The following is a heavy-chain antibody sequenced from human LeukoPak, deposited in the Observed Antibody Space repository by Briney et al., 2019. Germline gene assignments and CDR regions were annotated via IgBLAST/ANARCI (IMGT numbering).Heavy chain of an antibody. D-gene: IGHD2-2*01. CDR1: GYTFTSYG. CDR3: ARDPDYCSSTICHNDY. J-gene: IGHJ4*02. Sequence: ASVKVSCKASGYTFTSYGISWVRQAPGQGLEWMGWISAYNGNTNYAQKLQGRVTMTTGTSTSTAYMELRSLRSDDTAVYYCARDPDYCSSTICHNDYWGQGTLVTVSS. V-gene: IGHV1-18*01. CDR2: ISAYNGNT.